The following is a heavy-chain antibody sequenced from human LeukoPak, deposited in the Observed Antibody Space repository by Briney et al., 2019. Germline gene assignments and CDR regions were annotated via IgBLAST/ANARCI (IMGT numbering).Heavy chain of an antibody. CDR3: ARHGALCTGGSCTRFDP. J-gene: IGHJ5*02. CDR2: IYYSGST. CDR1: GGSISSSNCN. D-gene: IGHD2-15*01. V-gene: IGHV4-39*01. Sequence: SETLSLTCTVSGGSISSSNCNWGWIRQPPGKGLEWIGTIYYSGSTYYNSSLKSRVTISVDTSKNHFSLKVSSVTTTDTAMYYCARHGALCTGGSCTRFDPWGQGTLVTVSS.